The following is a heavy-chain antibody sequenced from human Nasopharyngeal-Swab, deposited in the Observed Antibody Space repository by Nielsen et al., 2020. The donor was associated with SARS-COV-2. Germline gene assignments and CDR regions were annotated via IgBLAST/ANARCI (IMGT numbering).Heavy chain of an antibody. CDR2: ISGSGGST. J-gene: IGHJ3*02. CDR3: AKDRNTMIVVVITGQGAFDI. V-gene: IGHV3-23*01. Sequence: GESLKISCAASGFTFSSYGMSWVRQAPGKGPEWVSAISGSGGSTYYADSVKGRFTISRDNSKNTLYLQMNSLRAEDTAVYYCAKDRNTMIVVVITGQGAFDIWGQGTMVTVSS. CDR1: GFTFSSYG. D-gene: IGHD3-22*01.